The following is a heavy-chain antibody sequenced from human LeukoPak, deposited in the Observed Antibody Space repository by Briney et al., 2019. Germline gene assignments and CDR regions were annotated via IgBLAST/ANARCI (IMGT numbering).Heavy chain of an antibody. CDR2: MNPNSGNT. D-gene: IGHD2-2*01. CDR3: ARGRFDPVVPAAMWGPNYYYYGMDV. CDR1: GYTFTSYD. Sequence: ASVKVSCKASGYTFTSYDINWVRQATGQGLGWMGWMNPNSGNTGYAQKFQGRVTMTRNTSISTAYMELSSLRSEDTAVYYCARGRFDPVVPAAMWGPNYYYYGMDVWGQGTTVTVSS. V-gene: IGHV1-8*01. J-gene: IGHJ6*02.